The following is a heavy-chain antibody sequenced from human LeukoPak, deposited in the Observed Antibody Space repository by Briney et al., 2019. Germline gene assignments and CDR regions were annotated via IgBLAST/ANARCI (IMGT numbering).Heavy chain of an antibody. CDR2: MRFDGSYK. V-gene: IGHV3-30*02. D-gene: IGHD1-26*01. J-gene: IGHJ4*02. CDR3: AKRLSGSPYYFDF. CDR1: GFTFSSYG. Sequence: GGSLRLSCAASGFTFSSYGMHWVRQTPGKGLEWQTFMRFDGSYKTYVDSVKGRFTISRDNSKNTVYLQMNSLKTEDTAVYYCAKRLSGSPYYFDFWGQGTLVTVSS.